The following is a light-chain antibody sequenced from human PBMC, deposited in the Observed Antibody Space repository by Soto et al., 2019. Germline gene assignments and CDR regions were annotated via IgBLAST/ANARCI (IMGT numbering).Light chain of an antibody. CDR3: QQLNSYPLLT. Sequence: DIQLTQSPSFLSASVGDRVTITCRASQGISGYLAWYQQKPGKPPDLLIDAASSLQSGVPSRFSGSGSGTEFTLTISSLQPEDFATYYCQQLNSYPLLTFGGGTKVEIK. J-gene: IGKJ4*01. V-gene: IGKV1-9*01. CDR2: AAS. CDR1: QGISGY.